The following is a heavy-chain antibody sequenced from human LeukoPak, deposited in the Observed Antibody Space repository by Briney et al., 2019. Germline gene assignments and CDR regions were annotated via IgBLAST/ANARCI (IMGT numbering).Heavy chain of an antibody. D-gene: IGHD2-15*01. CDR2: ISTSSSYI. CDR3: ARDRDCSGRSCYSPDY. CDR1: GFAFSSYS. Sequence: VKPGGSVTLSCAASGFAFSSYSMNWVRQAPGKGLEWVSPISTSSSYIYYADSVKGRFTISRDNAENSLYLQMNSLRAEDTAVYYCARDRDCSGRSCYSPDYWGKGTLDSVSS. J-gene: IGHJ4*02. V-gene: IGHV3-21*01.